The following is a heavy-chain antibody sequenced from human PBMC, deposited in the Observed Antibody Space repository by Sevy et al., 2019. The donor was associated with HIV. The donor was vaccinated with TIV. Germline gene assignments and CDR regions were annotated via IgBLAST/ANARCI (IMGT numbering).Heavy chain of an antibody. D-gene: IGHD3-3*01. J-gene: IGHJ3*02. V-gene: IGHV3-23*01. CDR2: ISGSGGST. CDR3: ANSRLSDFWSGIDAFDI. Sequence: GGSLRLSCAASGFTFSSYAMSWVRQAPGKGLEWVSAISGSGGSTYYADSVKGRFTISRDNSKNTLYLQMNSLRAEDTAVYYCANSRLSDFWSGIDAFDIWGQGTMVTVSS. CDR1: GFTFSSYA.